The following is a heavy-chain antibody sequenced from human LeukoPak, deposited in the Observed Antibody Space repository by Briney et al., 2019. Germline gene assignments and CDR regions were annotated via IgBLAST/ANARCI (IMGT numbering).Heavy chain of an antibody. CDR3: AKERSTTTWYDH. D-gene: IGHD2-2*01. CDR1: GFTFNSYA. Sequence: GGSLRLSCAASGFTFNSYAMSWVRQAPGKGPAWMAVVSYDGSKKFYGDSVKGRFTISRDNSKNTVYLQMNSLRAEDTAVYYCAKERSTTTWYDHWGQGILVTVSS. CDR2: VSYDGSKK. J-gene: IGHJ4*02. V-gene: IGHV3-30*18.